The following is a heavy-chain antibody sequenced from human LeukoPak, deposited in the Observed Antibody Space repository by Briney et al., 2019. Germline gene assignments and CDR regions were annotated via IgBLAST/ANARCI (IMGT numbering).Heavy chain of an antibody. CDR2: ITGRGGST. V-gene: IGHV3-23*01. J-gene: IGHJ1*01. CDR3: AKDVGIVSQH. Sequence: GGSLRLSCAASGFTFSSYAMSWVRQAPGKGREWVSGITGRGGSTYYADSVKGRFTISRDNSKNTLYLQMNSLRAEDTAVYYCAKDVGIVSQHWGQGTLVTVSS. D-gene: IGHD3-22*01. CDR1: GFTFSSYA.